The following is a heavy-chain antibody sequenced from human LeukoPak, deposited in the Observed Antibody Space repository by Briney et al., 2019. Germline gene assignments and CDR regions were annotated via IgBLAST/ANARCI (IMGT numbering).Heavy chain of an antibody. CDR3: ARAFRLAMVDY. CDR1: GFTFGDYA. J-gene: IGHJ4*02. Sequence: GGSLRLSCTASGFTFGDYAMSWIRQAPGKGLEWVSYISSSGSTIYYADSVKGRFTISRDNAKNSLYLQMNSLRAEDTAVYYCARAFRLAMVDYWGQGTLVTVSS. V-gene: IGHV3-11*01. CDR2: ISSSGSTI. D-gene: IGHD2-2*01.